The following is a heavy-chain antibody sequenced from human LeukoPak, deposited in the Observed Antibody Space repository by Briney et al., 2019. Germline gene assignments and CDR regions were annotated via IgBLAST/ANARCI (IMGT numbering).Heavy chain of an antibody. V-gene: IGHV3-30*04. Sequence: GGSLRLSCAASGFTFSNYAIHWVRQAPGKGLEWVAVISFDGSKKYYADSVKGRFTISRDNSKNTLYLQMNSLRAEDTAVYYCARAIAVAEPFDYWGQGTLVTVSS. CDR2: ISFDGSKK. CDR3: ARAIAVAEPFDY. D-gene: IGHD6-19*01. CDR1: GFTFSNYA. J-gene: IGHJ4*02.